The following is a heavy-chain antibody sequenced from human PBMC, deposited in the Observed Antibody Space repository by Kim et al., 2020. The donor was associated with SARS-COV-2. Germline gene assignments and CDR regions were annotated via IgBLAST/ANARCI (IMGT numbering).Heavy chain of an antibody. D-gene: IGHD3-16*01. J-gene: IGHJ4*02. Sequence: DYAAPVKGRFTISSDDSKNTLYLQMNSLKTEDTAVYYCTTGRVVSVSFDYWGQGTLVTVSS. V-gene: IGHV3-15*01. CDR3: TTGRVVSVSFDY.